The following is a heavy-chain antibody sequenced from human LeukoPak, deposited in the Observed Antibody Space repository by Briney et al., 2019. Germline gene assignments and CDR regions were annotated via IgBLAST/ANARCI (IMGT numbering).Heavy chain of an antibody. Sequence: GGSLRLSCAASGFTGSNNYVSWVRQAPGKGLEWVSSISGSGGSTHYVDSVKGRFTISRDKTKNTLYLQMNSLRAEDTAVYYCAKSSYYDASGYYREYYFDSWGQGTLVTVSS. V-gene: IGHV3-23*01. CDR2: ISGSGGST. J-gene: IGHJ4*02. CDR1: GFTGSNNY. CDR3: AKSSYYDASGYYREYYFDS. D-gene: IGHD3-22*01.